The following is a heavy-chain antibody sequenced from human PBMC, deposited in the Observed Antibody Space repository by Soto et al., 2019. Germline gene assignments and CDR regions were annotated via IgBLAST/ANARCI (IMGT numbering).Heavy chain of an antibody. CDR2: IVVGSGNT. J-gene: IGHJ4*02. CDR3: AAVGSGSYHLTFDY. Sequence: SVKVSCKASGFTFTSSAVQWVRQARGQRLEWIGWIVVGSGNTNYAQKFQERVTITRDMSTSTAYMELSSLRSEDTAVYYCAAVGSGSYHLTFDYWGQGTLVTVS. CDR1: GFTFTSSA. D-gene: IGHD1-26*01. V-gene: IGHV1-58*01.